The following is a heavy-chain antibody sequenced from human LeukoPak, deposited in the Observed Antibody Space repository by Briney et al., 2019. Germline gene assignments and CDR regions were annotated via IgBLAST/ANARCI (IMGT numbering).Heavy chain of an antibody. Sequence: SVKVSCKASGGTFSSYAISWVRQAPGQGLEWMGGIIPIFGTANYAQEFQGRVTITADESTSTAYMELSSLRSEDTAVYYCASLGLPRLGELSGHFYFDYWGQGTLVTVSS. CDR1: GGTFSSYA. CDR2: IIPIFGTA. CDR3: ASLGLPRLGELSGHFYFDY. V-gene: IGHV1-69*13. J-gene: IGHJ4*02. D-gene: IGHD3-16*02.